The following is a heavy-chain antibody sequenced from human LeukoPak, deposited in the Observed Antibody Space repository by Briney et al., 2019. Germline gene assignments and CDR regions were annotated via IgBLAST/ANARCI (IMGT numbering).Heavy chain of an antibody. J-gene: IGHJ4*02. CDR2: INAGNGNT. Sequence: ASVKVSCKASGYTFTSYAMHWVRQAPGQRLEWMGWINAGNGNTKYSQEFQGRVTITRDTSASTAYMELSSLRSEDMAVYYCARGYYDSSGYYYELDYWGQGTLVTVSS. CDR3: ARGYYDSSGYYYELDY. CDR1: GYTFTSYA. D-gene: IGHD3-22*01. V-gene: IGHV1-3*03.